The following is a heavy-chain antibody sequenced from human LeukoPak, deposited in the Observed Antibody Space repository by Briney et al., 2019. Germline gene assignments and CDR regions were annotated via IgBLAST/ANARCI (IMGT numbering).Heavy chain of an antibody. CDR2: IYSGGST. V-gene: IGHV3-53*01. D-gene: IGHD3-22*01. CDR3: ARAPREDCYDSSGYYKEEYFQH. J-gene: IGHJ1*01. CDR1: GFAVSSNY. Sequence: GGSLRLSCAASGFAVSSNYMNWVRQAPGKGLEWVSVIYSGGSTYYADSVRGRFTISRDNSKNTLYLQMNSLRAEDTAVYYCARAPREDCYDSSGYYKEEYFQHWGQGTLVTVSS.